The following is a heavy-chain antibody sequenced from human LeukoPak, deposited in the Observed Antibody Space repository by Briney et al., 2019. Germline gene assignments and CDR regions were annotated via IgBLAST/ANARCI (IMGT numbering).Heavy chain of an antibody. CDR1: GFTFSSYG. D-gene: IGHD2-15*01. Sequence: GGSLRLSCAASGFTFSSYGMHWVRQAPGKGLEWVAVIWYDGSNKYYADSVKGRFTVSRDNSKNTLYLQMNSLRAEDTAVYYCARDAGYCSGGSCYPGQFDYWGQGTLVTVSS. J-gene: IGHJ4*02. CDR3: ARDAGYCSGGSCYPGQFDY. CDR2: IWYDGSNK. V-gene: IGHV3-33*01.